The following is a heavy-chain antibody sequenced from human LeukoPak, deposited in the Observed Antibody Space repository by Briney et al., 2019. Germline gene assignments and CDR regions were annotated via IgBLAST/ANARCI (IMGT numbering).Heavy chain of an antibody. V-gene: IGHV5-51*01. CDR1: GYSFTSYW. D-gene: IGHD6-19*01. J-gene: IGHJ6*04. Sequence: GESLKISCKASGYSFTSYWIAWVRQMPGKGLEWMGSIYPGDSDTRYSPSFRGQVTISADKSISTAYLQWSSLKASDTALYYCARLTGSYCSGRADVWGKGTAVTVSS. CDR3: ARLTGSYCSGRADV. CDR2: IYPGDSDT.